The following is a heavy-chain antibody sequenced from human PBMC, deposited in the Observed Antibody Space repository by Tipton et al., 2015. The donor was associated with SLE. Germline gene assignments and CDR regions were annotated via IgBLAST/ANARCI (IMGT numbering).Heavy chain of an antibody. D-gene: IGHD3-22*01. CDR3: ARDLNDYYDSSGYSHGAFDI. Sequence: TLSLTCTVSGYSISSGFYWGWIRQPPGKGLEWIGNIYHSGSTLYNPSLKSRVTISVVTSKNQFSLKLSSVTAADTAVYYCARDLNDYYDSSGYSHGAFDIWCQGTMVTVSS. CDR2: IYHSGST. J-gene: IGHJ3*02. CDR1: GYSISSGFY. V-gene: IGHV4-38-2*02.